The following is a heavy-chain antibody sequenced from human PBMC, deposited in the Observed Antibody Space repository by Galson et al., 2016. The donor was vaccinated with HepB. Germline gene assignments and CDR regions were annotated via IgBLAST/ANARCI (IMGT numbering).Heavy chain of an antibody. CDR1: GYDFSTYF. CDR3: AGRSNGYYYFEY. Sequence: SVKVSCKASGYDFSTYFIHWVRQAPGQGLEWMGIINPNGAGTSYAQHFQGRVTLTTDTSITTVYMELSSLRSEDTAIYYCAGRSNGYYYFEYWGQGTVVTVSS. D-gene: IGHD3-22*01. CDR2: INPNGAGT. J-gene: IGHJ4*02. V-gene: IGHV1-46*01.